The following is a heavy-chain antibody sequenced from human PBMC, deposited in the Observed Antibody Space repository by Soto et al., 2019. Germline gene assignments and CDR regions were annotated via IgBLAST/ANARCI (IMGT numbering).Heavy chain of an antibody. D-gene: IGHD4-17*01. J-gene: IGHJ6*02. CDR2: INPNSGGT. V-gene: IGHV1-2*04. Sequence: GASVKVSCKASGYTFTGYYMHWVRQAPGQGLEWMGWINPNSGGTNYAQKFQGWVTMTRDTSISTAYMELSRLRSDDTAVYYCAREVHDYGDYEDYYYYGMDVWGQGTTVTVSS. CDR3: AREVHDYGDYEDYYYYGMDV. CDR1: GYTFTGYY.